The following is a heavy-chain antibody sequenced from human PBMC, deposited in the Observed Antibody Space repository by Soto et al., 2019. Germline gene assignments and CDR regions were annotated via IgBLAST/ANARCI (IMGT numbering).Heavy chain of an antibody. CDR3: ARGRIPTTVTTFYYYGMDV. Sequence: SETLSPNHAVYGGSFSGYYWSWIPQPPRRGLEWIVEINHSGSTNYNPSLKSRVTISVDTSKNQFSLKLSSVTAADTAVYYCARGRIPTTVTTFYYYGMDVWGQGTTVTVSS. V-gene: IGHV4-34*01. CDR2: INHSGST. J-gene: IGHJ6*02. D-gene: IGHD4-17*01. CDR1: GGSFSGYY.